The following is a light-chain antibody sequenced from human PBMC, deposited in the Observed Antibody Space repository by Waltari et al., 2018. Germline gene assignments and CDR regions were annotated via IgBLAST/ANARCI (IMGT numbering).Light chain of an antibody. V-gene: IGKV1-39*01. CDR3: QQSYTTPYT. J-gene: IGKJ2*01. CDR2: GAS. CDR1: QSISKD. Sequence: DIQMTQSPSSLSASVGDRVTITCRASQSISKDLNWYKQKPGKAPKLLIYGASSWQSGIPPRFSGSGSGTEFTLTISSLQPEDFATYSFQQSYTTPYTFGQGTKLEI.